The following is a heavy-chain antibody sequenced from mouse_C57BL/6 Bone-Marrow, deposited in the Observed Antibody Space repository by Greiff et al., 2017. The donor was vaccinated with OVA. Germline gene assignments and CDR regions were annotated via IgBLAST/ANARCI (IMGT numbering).Heavy chain of an antibody. CDR2: ISSGGSYT. D-gene: IGHD2-10*02. J-gene: IGHJ3*01. CDR1: GFTFSSYG. Sequence: EVKLMESGGDLVKPGGSLKLSCAASGFTFSSYGMSWVRQTPDKRLEWVATISSGGSYTYYPDSVKGRFTITRDNAKNTLYLQMSSLKSEDTAMYYCARHVYGNYEAGFAYWGQGTLVTVSA. CDR3: ARHVYGNYEAGFAY. V-gene: IGHV5-6*01.